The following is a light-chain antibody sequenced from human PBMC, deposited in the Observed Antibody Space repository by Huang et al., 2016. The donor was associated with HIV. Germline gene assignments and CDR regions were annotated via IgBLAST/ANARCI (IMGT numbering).Light chain of an antibody. CDR3: QQYNNYPWT. CDR2: KAS. V-gene: IGKV1-5*03. CDR1: QSISDY. Sequence: DIQMTQSPSTLSASVGDRVTITCRASQSISDYLALYQQKPGEAPNLLIYKASSLEGGVPPRVSGSGSGTEFTLTISSLQADDVATYYCQQYNNYPWTFGQGTLVEIK. J-gene: IGKJ1*01.